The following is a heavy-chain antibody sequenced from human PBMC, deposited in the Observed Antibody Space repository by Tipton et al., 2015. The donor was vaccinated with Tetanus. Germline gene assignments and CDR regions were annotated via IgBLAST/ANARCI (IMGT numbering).Heavy chain of an antibody. CDR3: ASDPALMGNFDY. CDR2: INHRGGT. V-gene: IGHV4-34*01. D-gene: IGHD2-2*01. CDR1: GGSLSGFY. Sequence: TLSLTCAVSGGSLSGFYWSWIRQPPGKGLEWIGEINHRGGTSYSPSLKSRVTISVDTSKSQFSLNMTSVTAADTAVYYCASDPALMGNFDYWGQGTLVTVSS. J-gene: IGHJ4*02.